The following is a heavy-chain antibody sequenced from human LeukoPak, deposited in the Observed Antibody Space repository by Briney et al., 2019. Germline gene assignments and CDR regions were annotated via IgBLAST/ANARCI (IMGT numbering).Heavy chain of an antibody. Sequence: ASVKVSCKASGFHFASYGITWVRQAPGQGLEWMGWISVNNGNTHYAQSFQDRLTMTTDTSTSTAYLEVRSLRYDDTAIYYCQRITIFGVIIDFDYWGQGTLVTVSS. V-gene: IGHV1-18*01. CDR3: QRITIFGVIIDFDY. J-gene: IGHJ4*02. CDR2: ISVNNGNT. D-gene: IGHD3-3*01. CDR1: GFHFASYG.